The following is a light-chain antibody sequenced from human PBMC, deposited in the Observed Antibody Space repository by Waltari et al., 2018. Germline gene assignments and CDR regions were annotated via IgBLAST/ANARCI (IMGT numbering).Light chain of an antibody. V-gene: IGKV3-20*01. J-gene: IGKJ1*01. CDR1: QSVSRV. Sequence: EIVLTQSPGTLSLSPGERATLPCRARQSVSRVLAWYQQRPGQAPRLLIYGASNRATGIPDRFSGSGSGTDFNLTISRLEPEDFAMYYCQMYVRLPVTFGQGTKVEIK. CDR3: QMYVRLPVT. CDR2: GAS.